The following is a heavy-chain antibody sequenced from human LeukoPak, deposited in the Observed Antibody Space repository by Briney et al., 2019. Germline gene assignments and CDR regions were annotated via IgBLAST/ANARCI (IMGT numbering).Heavy chain of an antibody. CDR1: GYTFRSYG. J-gene: IGHJ4*02. Sequence: GGSLGLSCAASGYTFRSYGMHWVRQAPGKGLEWVTFIRYDGSNKYYADSVKGRFTISRDNSKNTLYLQMNSLRAEDTAVYYCAKGVPAVFDYWGQGTLVTVSS. D-gene: IGHD2-2*01. CDR3: AKGVPAVFDY. CDR2: IRYDGSNK. V-gene: IGHV3-30*02.